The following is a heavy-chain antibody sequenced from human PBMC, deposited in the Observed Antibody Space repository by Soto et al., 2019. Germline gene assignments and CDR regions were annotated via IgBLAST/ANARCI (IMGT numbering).Heavy chain of an antibody. CDR3: ARGSDGTMVPAAIGHWFDP. CDR2: IIPIFGTA. D-gene: IGHD2-2*02. J-gene: IGHJ5*02. CDR1: GGTFSSYA. Sequence: GASVKVSCKASGGTFSSYAISWVRQAPGQGLEWMGGIIPIFGTANYAQKFQGRVTITADESTSTAYMELSSLRSEDTAVYYCARGSDGTMVPAAIGHWFDPWGQGTLVTVSS. V-gene: IGHV1-69*13.